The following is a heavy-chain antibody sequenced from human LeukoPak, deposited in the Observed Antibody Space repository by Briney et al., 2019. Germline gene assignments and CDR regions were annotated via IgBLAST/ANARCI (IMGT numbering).Heavy chain of an antibody. V-gene: IGHV1-2*02. J-gene: IGHJ5*01. CDR2: FNPNSGGS. CDR1: GYTFTDYY. Sequence: ASVKVSCKASGYTFTDYYIQWVRQAPGQGLEWMGWFNPNSGGSDHAQKFQGRVTMTGDTSISSGYMELSRLISDDTAVYYCAREKLRYFEKTGFDSWGQGTLVTVSS. D-gene: IGHD3-9*01. CDR3: AREKLRYFEKTGFDS.